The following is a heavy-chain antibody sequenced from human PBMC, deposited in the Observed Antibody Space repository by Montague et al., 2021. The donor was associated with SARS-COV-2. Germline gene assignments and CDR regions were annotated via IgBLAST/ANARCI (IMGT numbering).Heavy chain of an antibody. D-gene: IGHD2-15*01. CDR1: GFTVSSNY. V-gene: IGHV3-66*01. CDR2: IYNGGSA. Sequence: SLRLSCAASGFTVSSNYMSWVRQAPGKGLEWVSVIYNGGSAYYADSVKDGFTISADNSKNTLYLQMNSLRAEDTAVYYCARDVVVVAGDGVHYYYYGMDVWGQGTTVTVSS. CDR3: ARDVVVVAGDGVHYYYYGMDV. J-gene: IGHJ6*02.